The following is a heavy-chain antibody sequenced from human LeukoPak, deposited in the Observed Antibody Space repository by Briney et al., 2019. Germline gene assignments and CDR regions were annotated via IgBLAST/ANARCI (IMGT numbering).Heavy chain of an antibody. V-gene: IGHV1-69*05. J-gene: IGHJ6*03. CDR3: ARGIAAAGPYYYYYMDV. CDR2: IIPIFWTA. CDR1: RGTFSSYA. D-gene: IGHD6-13*01. Sequence: GSSVNVSCKASRGTFSSYAISGVRQAPGQGLEWMGRIIPIFWTANYAQKFQGRVKITTDESTSTAYMELSSLRSEDTAVYYCARGIAAAGPYYYYYMDVWGKGTTVTVSS.